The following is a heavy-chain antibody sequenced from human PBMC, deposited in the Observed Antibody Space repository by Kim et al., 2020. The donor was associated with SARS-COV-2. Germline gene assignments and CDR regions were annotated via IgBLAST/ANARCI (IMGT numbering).Heavy chain of an antibody. CDR1: GLTSTSHW. J-gene: IGHJ5*02. D-gene: IGHD4-4*01. CDR3: AEGPYSNYAAP. Sequence: GGSLRLSCAASGLTSTSHWMHWVRQAPGKGLVWVSRINSDGSSTNYADSVKGRFTISRDSAKNTLYLQMNSLRADDTAAYYCAEGPYSNYAAPWGQGTLV. CDR2: INSDGSST. V-gene: IGHV3-74*01.